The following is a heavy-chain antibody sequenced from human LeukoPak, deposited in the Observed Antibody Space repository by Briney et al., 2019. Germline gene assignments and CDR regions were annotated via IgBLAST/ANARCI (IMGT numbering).Heavy chain of an antibody. D-gene: IGHD6-13*01. J-gene: IGHJ4*02. V-gene: IGHV3-48*04. CDR1: GFTFSSYS. Sequence: GGSLRLSCAASGFTFSSYSMNWVRQAPGKGLEWVSYISSSSSTIYYADSVKGRFTISRDNAKNSLYLQMNSLRAEDTAVYYCARDFVPEYSSSWYGVGYWGQGTLVTVSS. CDR2: ISSSSSTI. CDR3: ARDFVPEYSSSWYGVGY.